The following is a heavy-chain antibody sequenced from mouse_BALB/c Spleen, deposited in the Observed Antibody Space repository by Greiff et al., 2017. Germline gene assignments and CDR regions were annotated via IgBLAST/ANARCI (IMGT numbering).Heavy chain of an antibody. Sequence: QVQLKQSGPELVRPGVSVKISCKGSSYTFTDYAMHWVKQSHAKSLEWIGVISTYYGNTNYNQKFKGKATMTVDKSSSTAYMELARLTSEDSAVYYCARGYYGSSYVKAMDYWGQGTSVTVSS. D-gene: IGHD1-1*01. J-gene: IGHJ4*01. CDR2: ISTYYGNT. CDR3: ARGYYGSSYVKAMDY. V-gene: IGHV1-67*01. CDR1: SYTFTDYA.